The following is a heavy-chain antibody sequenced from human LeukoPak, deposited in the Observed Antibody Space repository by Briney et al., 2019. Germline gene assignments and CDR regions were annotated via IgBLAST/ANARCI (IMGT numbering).Heavy chain of an antibody. D-gene: IGHD4-17*01. Sequence: GGSLRLSCAASGFTFSSYSMTWVRQAPGKGLEWVSAISGSGGSTYYADSVKGRFTISRDNSKNTLYLQMNSLRAEDTAVYYCARDRYGDYIFDYWGQGTLVTVSS. V-gene: IGHV3-23*01. J-gene: IGHJ4*02. CDR2: ISGSGGST. CDR3: ARDRYGDYIFDY. CDR1: GFTFSSYS.